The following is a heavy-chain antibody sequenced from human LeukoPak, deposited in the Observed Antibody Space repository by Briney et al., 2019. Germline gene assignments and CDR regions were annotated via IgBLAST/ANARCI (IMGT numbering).Heavy chain of an antibody. V-gene: IGHV3-21*01. CDR3: ARWGGDEYAFDI. J-gene: IGHJ3*02. CDR1: GFTFSSYS. CDR2: ISSSSSYI. Sequence: PGGSLRLSCAASGFTFSSYSMNWVRQAPGKGLEWVSSISSSSSYIYYADSVKGRFTISRDNAKNSLYLQMNSLRAEDTAVYYCARWGGDEYAFDIWGQGTMVTVSS. D-gene: IGHD4-17*01.